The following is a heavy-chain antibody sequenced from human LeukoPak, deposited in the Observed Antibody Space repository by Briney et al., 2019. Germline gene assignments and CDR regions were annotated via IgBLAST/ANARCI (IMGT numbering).Heavy chain of an antibody. J-gene: IGHJ4*02. CDR3: AKDRRYCSGGSCYLNDY. Sequence: PGGSLRLSCAASGFTFSSYAMSWVRQAPGKGLEWVSAISGSGGSTYYADSVKGRFTISRDNSKNTLYLQMNSLRAEDTAVYYCAKDRRYCSGGSCYLNDYWGQGTLVTVSS. CDR2: ISGSGGST. D-gene: IGHD2-15*01. V-gene: IGHV3-23*01. CDR1: GFTFSSYA.